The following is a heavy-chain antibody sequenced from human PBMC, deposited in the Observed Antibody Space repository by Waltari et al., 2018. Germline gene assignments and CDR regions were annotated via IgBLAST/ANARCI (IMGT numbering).Heavy chain of an antibody. Sequence: QLQLQESGPGLVRPSETLSLTCTVSGDAISSTSYYCGWIRQPPGKGLDGIGNIHYSGSTYYNPSLKSRVTVSVDTSNNHFSLRLNSVTAADTAVYYCARRNPLLTTMTRIDAFDVWGQGTMVTVSS. J-gene: IGHJ3*01. CDR2: IHYSGST. CDR3: ARRNPLLTTMTRIDAFDV. D-gene: IGHD4-4*01. CDR1: GDAISSTSYY. V-gene: IGHV4-39*02.